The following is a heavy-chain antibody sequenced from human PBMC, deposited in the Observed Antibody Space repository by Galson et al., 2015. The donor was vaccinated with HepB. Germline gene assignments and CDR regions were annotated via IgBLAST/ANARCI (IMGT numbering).Heavy chain of an antibody. CDR3: ARRREVSGSIDY. D-gene: IGHD6-19*01. Sequence: TLSLTCTVSGGSINSYYWSWIRQPPGKGLEWVGYIHYSGNTNYNPSLKSRLTIPLDMSRNQFSLRLSSVTAADTAVYYCARRREVSGSIDYWGQGSLVTVSS. V-gene: IGHV4-59*01. CDR1: GGSINSYY. J-gene: IGHJ4*02. CDR2: IHYSGNT.